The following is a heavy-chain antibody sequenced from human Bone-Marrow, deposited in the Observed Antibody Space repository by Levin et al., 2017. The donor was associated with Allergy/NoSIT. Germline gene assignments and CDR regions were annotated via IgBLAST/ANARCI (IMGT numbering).Heavy chain of an antibody. CDR3: ARGEDFFDC. V-gene: IGHV4-34*01. CDR1: GGSFPGYF. Sequence: SQTLSLTCAVSGGSFPGYFWTWILQSPGRGLEWIGQINHRGTTNYNPSLRGRVAISIDTSKHQFLLNLTSVTVADTATYDCARGEDFFDCWGRGILVTVSS. CDR2: INHRGTT. J-gene: IGHJ4*02.